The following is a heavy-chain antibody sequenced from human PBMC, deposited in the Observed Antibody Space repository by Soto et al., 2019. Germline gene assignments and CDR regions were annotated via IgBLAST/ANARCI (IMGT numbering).Heavy chain of an antibody. CDR1: GYTFTSYG. CDR2: INPNSGGT. D-gene: IGHD1-26*01. CDR3: ARAWDSGSHY. J-gene: IGHJ4*02. Sequence: ASVKVSCKASGYTFTSYGISWVRQAPGQGLEWMGWINPNSGGTNYAQKFQGRVTMTRDTSISTAYMELSRLKSDDTAVYYCARAWDSGSHYWGQGTLVTVSS. V-gene: IGHV1-2*02.